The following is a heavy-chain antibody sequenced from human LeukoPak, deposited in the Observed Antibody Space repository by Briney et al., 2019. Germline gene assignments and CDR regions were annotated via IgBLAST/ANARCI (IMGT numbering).Heavy chain of an antibody. J-gene: IGHJ4*02. V-gene: IGHV4-31*03. CDR3: ATTVGSYFDY. D-gene: IGHD3-16*01. CDR2: IYYGGST. CDR1: GGSLSSGGYY. Sequence: TLSLTCTVAGGSLSSGGYYWSWIRQHPGRGLEWIGYIYYGGSTYYNPSLKSRVTMSVDTSENQFSLRLSSVTAADTAVYYCATTVGSYFDYWSQGTLVTVSS.